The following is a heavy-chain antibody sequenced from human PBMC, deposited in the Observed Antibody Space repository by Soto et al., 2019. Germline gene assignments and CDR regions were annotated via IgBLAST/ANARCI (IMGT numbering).Heavy chain of an antibody. Sequence: ASVKVSCKASGGTFSSYAISWVRQAPGQGLEWMGGIIPIFGTANYAQKFQGRVTITADESTSTAYMELSSLRSEDTAVYYCARAWDYDILTGYSGPHYYGMDVWGQGTTVTVSS. CDR1: GGTFSSYA. V-gene: IGHV1-69*13. CDR2: IIPIFGTA. J-gene: IGHJ6*02. D-gene: IGHD3-9*01. CDR3: ARAWDYDILTGYSGPHYYGMDV.